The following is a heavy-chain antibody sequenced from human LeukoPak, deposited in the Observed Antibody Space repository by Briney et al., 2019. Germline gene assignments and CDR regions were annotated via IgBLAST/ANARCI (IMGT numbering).Heavy chain of an antibody. Sequence: SETLSLTCTVSGGSISSYYWTWIRQPPGKGLEWIGYIYYSGSTNYNPSLKSRVTISVDTSKNQFSLKLSSVTAADTAVYYCARRSYGSASPLRMDVWGQGTTVTVSS. CDR1: GGSISSYY. V-gene: IGHV4-59*08. J-gene: IGHJ6*02. CDR2: IYYSGST. D-gene: IGHD3-10*01. CDR3: ARRSYGSASPLRMDV.